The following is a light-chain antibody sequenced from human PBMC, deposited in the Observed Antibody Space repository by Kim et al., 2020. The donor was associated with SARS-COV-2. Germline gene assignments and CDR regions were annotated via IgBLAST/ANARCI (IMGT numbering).Light chain of an antibody. CDR3: SSYTSSSTLGV. Sequence: QSIHISGTRTSSDIGAYNYVSWYQQYPDKAPKLMIYDVSNRPSGVSNRFSGSKSGNTASLTISGLQAEDEADYYCSSYTSSSTLGVFGGGTKLTVL. CDR2: DVS. CDR1: SSDIGAYNY. V-gene: IGLV2-14*03. J-gene: IGLJ3*02.